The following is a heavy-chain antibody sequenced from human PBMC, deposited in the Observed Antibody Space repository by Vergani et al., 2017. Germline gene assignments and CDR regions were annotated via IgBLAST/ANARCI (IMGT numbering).Heavy chain of an antibody. CDR2: IIPILGIA. Sequence: QVQLVQSGAEVKKPGSSVKVSCKASGGTFSSYTISWVRQAPGQGLEWMGRIIPILGIANYAQQFQGRVTITADKSTSTAYMELSSLRSEDTAVYYCAGGSGGSPRQCFDYWGQGTLVTVSS. J-gene: IGHJ4*02. CDR1: GGTFSSYT. V-gene: IGHV1-69*02. CDR3: AGGSGGSPRQCFDY. D-gene: IGHD4-23*01.